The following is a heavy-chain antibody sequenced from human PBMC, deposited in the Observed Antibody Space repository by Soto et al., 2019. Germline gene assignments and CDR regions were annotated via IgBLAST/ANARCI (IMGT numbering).Heavy chain of an antibody. CDR3: ARQGYCSSTRCWLNWFDP. J-gene: IGHJ5*02. D-gene: IGHD2-2*01. Sequence: PSETLSLTCTVSGDSISSSNYYWGWIRQPPGKGLECIGNIYYSGNTYYNPSLKSRVTISVDTSRNQFSLKLSSVTAADTAVYYCARQGYCSSTRCWLNWFDPWGQVTMVTVSS. CDR1: GDSISSSNYY. V-gene: IGHV4-39*01. CDR2: IYYSGNT.